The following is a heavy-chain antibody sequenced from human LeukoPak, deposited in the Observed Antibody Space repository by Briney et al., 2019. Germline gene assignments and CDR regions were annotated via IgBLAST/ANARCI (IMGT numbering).Heavy chain of an antibody. CDR3: ARHEYPPEYVDY. Sequence: SETLSLTCTVSGGSISSSSYYWGWIRQPPGKGLEWIGSIYYSGSTYYNPSLKSRVTISVDTSKNQFSLKLSSVTAADTAVYYCARHEYPPEYVDYRGQGTLVTVSS. J-gene: IGHJ4*02. CDR1: GGSISSSSYY. CDR2: IYYSGST. V-gene: IGHV4-39*01. D-gene: IGHD6-6*01.